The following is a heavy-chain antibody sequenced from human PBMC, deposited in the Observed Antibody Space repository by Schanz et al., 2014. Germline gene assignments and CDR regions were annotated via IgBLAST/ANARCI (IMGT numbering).Heavy chain of an antibody. V-gene: IGHV3-48*01. CDR1: GFTFSDYG. J-gene: IGHJ6*02. CDR2: ISTTSSNI. CDR3: ATEGPRGTRHPINYYYAMDN. D-gene: IGHD6-6*01. Sequence: EVQLVESGGGLVQPGGSLRLSCAASGFTFSDYGMSWVRQAPGKGLEWISYISTTSSNIYYGDSVKGRFTISRDNAKNSLYLQMNSLRAEDTAVYYCATEGPRGTRHPINYYYAMDNWGQGTKVTV.